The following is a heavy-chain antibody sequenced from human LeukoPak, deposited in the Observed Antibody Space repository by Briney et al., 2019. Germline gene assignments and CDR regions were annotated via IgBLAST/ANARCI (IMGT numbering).Heavy chain of an antibody. CDR3: ARMIRDYYDSSGSEAFDI. J-gene: IGHJ3*02. CDR2: ISAYNGNT. Sequence: ASVKVSCKASGGTFTSYGISWVRQAPGQGLEWMGWISAYNGNTNYAQKLQGRVTMTTDTSTSTAYMELRSLRSDDTAVYYCARMIRDYYDSSGSEAFDIWGQGTMVTVSS. CDR1: GGTFTSYG. V-gene: IGHV1-18*01. D-gene: IGHD3-22*01.